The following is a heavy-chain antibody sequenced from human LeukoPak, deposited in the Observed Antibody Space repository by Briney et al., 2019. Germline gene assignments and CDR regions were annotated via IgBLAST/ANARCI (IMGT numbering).Heavy chain of an antibody. CDR3: AKKGYTPFDY. CDR2: ISWNSGSI. Sequence: GGSLRLSCAASGFTFDDYAMHWVRQAPGKGLEWVSGISWNSGSIGYADSVKGRFTISRDNSKNTLYLQMNSLRAEDTAVYYCAKKGYTPFDYWGQGTLVTVSS. D-gene: IGHD5-12*01. CDR1: GFTFDDYA. J-gene: IGHJ4*02. V-gene: IGHV3-9*01.